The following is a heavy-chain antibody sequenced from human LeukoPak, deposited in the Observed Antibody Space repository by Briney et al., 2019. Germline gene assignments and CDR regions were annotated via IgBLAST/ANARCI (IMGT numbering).Heavy chain of an antibody. Sequence: ASVTVSCTASGYTFTGYYLHWVRQAPGQGLEWMGWINPYNGDTNYSPKFKGRVTLTRDTSTTTSYMDLSRLTSDDTAVYFCARGSYDSRGYYSDHHFYMELWGKGTTVTVSS. J-gene: IGHJ6*03. CDR1: GYTFTGYY. D-gene: IGHD3-22*01. CDR2: INPYNGDT. V-gene: IGHV1-2*02. CDR3: ARGSYDSRGYYSDHHFYMEL.